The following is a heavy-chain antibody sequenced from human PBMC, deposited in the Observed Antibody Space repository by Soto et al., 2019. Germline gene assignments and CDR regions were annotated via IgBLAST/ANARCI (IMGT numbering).Heavy chain of an antibody. CDR1: GGTFSSYA. J-gene: IGHJ5*02. D-gene: IGHD3-16*02. Sequence: GASVKVSCKASGGTFSSYAISWVRQAPGQGLEWMGGIIPIFGTANYAQKFQGRVTITADESTSTAYMELSSLRSEDTAVYYCARAVNDYVWGSYRPLPSWGQGTLVTVSS. V-gene: IGHV1-69*13. CDR3: ARAVNDYVWGSYRPLPS. CDR2: IIPIFGTA.